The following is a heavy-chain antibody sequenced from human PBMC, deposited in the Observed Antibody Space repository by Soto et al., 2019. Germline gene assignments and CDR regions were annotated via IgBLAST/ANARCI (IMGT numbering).Heavy chain of an antibody. CDR1: GAAIINEDVF. CDR3: ARLRPSSSARGNFDY. J-gene: IGHJ4*02. D-gene: IGHD6-6*01. CDR2: IYYSGST. V-gene: IGHV4-39*01. Sequence: PETFALTSTLAGAAIINEDVFWAWISQRTGEGLEWIGSIYYSGSTYYNPSLKSRATISVDTSKNQFSLKMSSVTDAETAVYYCARLRPSSSARGNFDYLGQG.